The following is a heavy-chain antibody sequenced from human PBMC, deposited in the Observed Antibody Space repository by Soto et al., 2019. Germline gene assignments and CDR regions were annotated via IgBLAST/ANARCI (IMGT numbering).Heavy chain of an antibody. CDR1: GFTFSSYA. V-gene: IGHV3-23*01. CDR2: ISGSGGST. CDR3: AKWLKIWDTMYYFEY. D-gene: IGHD3-16*01. Sequence: GGSLRLSCAASGFTFSSYAMSWVRQAPGKGLEWVSAISGSGGSTYYADSVKGRFTISRDNSKNTLYLQMNSLRAEDTAVYYCAKWLKIWDTMYYFEYWGQGTLVTVSS. J-gene: IGHJ4*02.